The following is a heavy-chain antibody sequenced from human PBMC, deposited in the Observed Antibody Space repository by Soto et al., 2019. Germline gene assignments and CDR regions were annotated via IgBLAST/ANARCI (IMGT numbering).Heavy chain of an antibody. J-gene: IGHJ4*02. D-gene: IGHD2-15*01. Sequence: PGGSLRLSCAASGITFSSYEMNWVRQAPGKGLEWVSYISSSGSTIYYADSVKGRFTISRDNAKNSLYLQMNSLRAEDTAVYYCARCSGGSCYLGYWGQGTLVTVSS. CDR1: GITFSSYE. CDR2: ISSSGSTI. V-gene: IGHV3-48*03. CDR3: ARCSGGSCYLGY.